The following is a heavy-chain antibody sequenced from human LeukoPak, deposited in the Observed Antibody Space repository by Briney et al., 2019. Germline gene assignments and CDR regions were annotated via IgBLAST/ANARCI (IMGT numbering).Heavy chain of an antibody. CDR3: ARDRGRRDDY. CDR2: IKQDGSEK. CDR1: GFTFSSYW. D-gene: IGHD1-26*01. V-gene: IGHV3-7*03. J-gene: IGHJ4*02. Sequence: GGSLRLSCAASGFTFSSYWMSWVRQAPGKGLEWVANIKQDGSEKYYVDSVKGRFTISRDGAQNSLYLQMNSLRVEDTAVYYCARDRGRRDDYWGQGTLVTVSS.